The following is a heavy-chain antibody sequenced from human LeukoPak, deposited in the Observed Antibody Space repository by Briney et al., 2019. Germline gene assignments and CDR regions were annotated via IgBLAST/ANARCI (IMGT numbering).Heavy chain of an antibody. V-gene: IGHV3-30*18. Sequence: PGGSLRLSCAASGFTFSSYGMHWVRQAPGKGLEGVAVISYDGSNKYYADSVKGRFTISRDNSKNTLYLQMNSLRAEDTAVYYCAKDTAMVYWGQGTLVTVSS. D-gene: IGHD5-18*01. CDR1: GFTFSSYG. CDR2: ISYDGSNK. J-gene: IGHJ4*02. CDR3: AKDTAMVY.